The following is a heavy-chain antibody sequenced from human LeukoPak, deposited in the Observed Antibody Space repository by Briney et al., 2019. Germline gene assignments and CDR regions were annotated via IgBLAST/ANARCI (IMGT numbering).Heavy chain of an antibody. V-gene: IGHV3-64D*06. Sequence: GGSLRLSCSASGFTFSSYAMHWVRQAPGKGLEYVSAISSNGGSTYYADSVKGRFTISRDNSKNTLYLQTSSLRAEDTAVYYCVKDMGYDILTGYYIGYFDYWGQGTLVTVSS. CDR1: GFTFSSYA. CDR3: VKDMGYDILTGYYIGYFDY. CDR2: ISSNGGST. D-gene: IGHD3-9*01. J-gene: IGHJ4*02.